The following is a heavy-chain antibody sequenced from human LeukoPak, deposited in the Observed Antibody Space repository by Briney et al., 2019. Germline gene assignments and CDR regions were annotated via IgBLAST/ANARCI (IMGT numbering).Heavy chain of an antibody. CDR2: IYPGDSDT. Sequence: GESLKISCKSSGYSFTNYWIGWVRQMPGKGLEWMGIIYPGDSDTRYSPPFQGQVTISADKSISTAYLQWSSLKASDTAIYYCARQYAYSYADWGQGTLVTVSS. CDR1: GYSFTNYW. CDR3: ARQYAYSYAD. V-gene: IGHV5-51*01. J-gene: IGHJ4*02. D-gene: IGHD5-18*01.